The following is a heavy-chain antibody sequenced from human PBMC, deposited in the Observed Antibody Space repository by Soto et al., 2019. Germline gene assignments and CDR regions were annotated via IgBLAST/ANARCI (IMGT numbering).Heavy chain of an antibody. V-gene: IGHV1-8*01. CDR2: LNPSTGYT. CDR1: GYTLTGYD. CDR3: ERGPLFRGFAFDF. Sequence: QVQLVQSGAEVKKPGASVKVSCKASGYTLTGYDINWVRQATGQGLEWMGWLNPSTGYTGYARRFLGRVTMTGNTSISTAYMGLSSLTSEDTAVYFCERGPLFRGFAFDFWGPGTLVTVSS. J-gene: IGHJ3*01.